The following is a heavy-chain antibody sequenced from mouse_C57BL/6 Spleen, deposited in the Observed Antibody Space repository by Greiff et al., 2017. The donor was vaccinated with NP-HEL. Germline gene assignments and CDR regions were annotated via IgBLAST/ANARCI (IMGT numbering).Heavy chain of an antibody. J-gene: IGHJ3*01. CDR2: ISYSGST. CDR1: GYSITSGYD. V-gene: IGHV3-1*01. Sequence: DVQLQESGPGMVKPSQSLSLTCTVTGYSITSGYDWHWIRHFPGNKLEWMGYISYSGSTNYNPSLKSRISITHDTSKNHFFLKLNSVTTEDTATYYCARGSPSWFAYWGQGTLVTVSA. CDR3: ARGSPSWFAY.